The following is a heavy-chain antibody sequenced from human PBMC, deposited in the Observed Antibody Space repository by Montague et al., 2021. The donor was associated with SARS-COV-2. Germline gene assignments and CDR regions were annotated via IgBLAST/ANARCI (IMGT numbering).Heavy chain of an antibody. CDR3: ARQFSREKWVDY. CDR1: GGSISSSSCY. D-gene: IGHD1-26*01. CDR2: IYYSGST. V-gene: IGHV4-39*01. Sequence: SETLSLTCTVSGGSISSSSCYWGWFRQPSGKGLEWIGSIYYSGSTYCNPSLKSRVTISVDTSKNQFSLKLSSVTAADTAVYYCARQFSREKWVDYWGQGTLVTVSS. J-gene: IGHJ4*02.